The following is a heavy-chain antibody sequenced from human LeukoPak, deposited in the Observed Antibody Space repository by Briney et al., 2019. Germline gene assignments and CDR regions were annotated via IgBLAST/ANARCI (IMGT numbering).Heavy chain of an antibody. CDR3: AREVRGSTSCYLFP. D-gene: IGHD2-2*01. J-gene: IGHJ5*02. CDR2: IYYSGST. CDR1: GGSISSGGYY. Sequence: SETLSLTCTVSGGSISSGGYYWSWIRQHPGKGLEWIGYIYYSGSTYYNPSLKSRVTISVDTSKIQFSLKLSSVTAADTAVYYCAREVRGSTSCYLFPWGQGTLVTVSS. V-gene: IGHV4-31*03.